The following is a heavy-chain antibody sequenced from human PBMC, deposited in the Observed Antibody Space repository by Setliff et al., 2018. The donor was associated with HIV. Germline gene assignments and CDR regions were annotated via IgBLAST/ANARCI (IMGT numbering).Heavy chain of an antibody. CDR2: ISGNNRIT. CDR3: ARQPLYNDYDWRSYYFDY. J-gene: IGHJ4*02. Sequence: ASVKVSCKTSGYKFNIFGVSWVRQAPGQGLEWMGWISGNNRITYYAQNFQSRVTLTTDTSTSTSNMELRSLRSDDTAVYYCARQPLYNDYDWRSYYFDYWGQGSLVTVSS. CDR1: GYKFNIFG. V-gene: IGHV1-18*01. D-gene: IGHD5-12*01.